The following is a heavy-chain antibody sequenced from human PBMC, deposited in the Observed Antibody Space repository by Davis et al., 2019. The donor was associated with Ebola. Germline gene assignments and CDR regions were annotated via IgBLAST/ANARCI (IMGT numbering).Heavy chain of an antibody. J-gene: IGHJ6*02. Sequence: GESLKISCAASGFTFSDYYMSWIRQAPGKGLEWVSYISSSGNTIYYADSVKGRFTISRDNAKNSLYLQMNSLRAEDTAVYYCARVSCGGDCHSDYYGMDVWGQGTTVTVSS. CDR1: GFTFSDYY. CDR3: ARVSCGGDCHSDYYGMDV. V-gene: IGHV3-11*01. D-gene: IGHD2-21*01. CDR2: ISSSGNTI.